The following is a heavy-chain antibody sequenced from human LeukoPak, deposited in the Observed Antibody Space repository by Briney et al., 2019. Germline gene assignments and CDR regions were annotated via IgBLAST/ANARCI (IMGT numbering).Heavy chain of an antibody. CDR1: GFTFSAYT. CDR3: AVPGYSSA. CDR2: INGDGSTT. D-gene: IGHD6-19*01. Sequence: PGGTLRLSCAASGFTFSAYTMHWVRQGPGKGLVWVSRINGDGSTTSYVGSVKGRFTISRDNAKNTLYLQMNSLRAEDTAVYYCAVPGYSSAWGQGTLVTVSS. J-gene: IGHJ5*02. V-gene: IGHV3-74*01.